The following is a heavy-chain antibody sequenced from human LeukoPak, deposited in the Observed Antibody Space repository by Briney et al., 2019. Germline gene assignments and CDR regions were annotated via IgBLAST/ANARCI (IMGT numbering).Heavy chain of an antibody. J-gene: IGHJ4*02. Sequence: GGSLRLSCAASGFTFSSYSMNWVRQAPGKGLEWVANIKQDGSEKYYVDSVKGRFTISRDNAKNSLYLQMNSLRAEDTAVYYCARARSGGDCFDYWGQGTLVTVSS. D-gene: IGHD2-21*01. V-gene: IGHV3-7*01. CDR2: IKQDGSEK. CDR1: GFTFSSYS. CDR3: ARARSGGDCFDY.